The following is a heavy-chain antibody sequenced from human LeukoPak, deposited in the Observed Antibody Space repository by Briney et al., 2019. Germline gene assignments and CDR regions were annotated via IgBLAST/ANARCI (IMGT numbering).Heavy chain of an antibody. CDR3: AKPVGKYSSSWYSLGY. D-gene: IGHD6-13*01. J-gene: IGHJ4*02. V-gene: IGHV3-30*18. CDR1: GFTFCSYG. CDR2: ISYDGNNK. Sequence: PGRSLRLSCAASGFTFCSYGTHWVRQAPGKGLEWVAVISYDGNNKYYADSVKGRFTISRDNSKNTLYLQMNSLRAEDTAVYYCAKPVGKYSSSWYSLGYWGQGTLVTVSS.